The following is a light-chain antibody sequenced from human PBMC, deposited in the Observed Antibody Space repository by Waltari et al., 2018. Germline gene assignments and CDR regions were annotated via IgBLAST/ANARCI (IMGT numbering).Light chain of an antibody. CDR3: SLYMGSGIWV. CDR2: KGN. Sequence: QTVVTQEPPLSVSPGGTVKLTCALSSASVSTTSYATSDRETPGQGPRTILYKGNNRSSGLPDRLSGSILGNKVALTITGAQADEECHYYCSLYMGSGIWVFGGGTKLTVL. J-gene: IGLJ3*02. CDR1: SASVSTTSY. V-gene: IGLV8-61*01.